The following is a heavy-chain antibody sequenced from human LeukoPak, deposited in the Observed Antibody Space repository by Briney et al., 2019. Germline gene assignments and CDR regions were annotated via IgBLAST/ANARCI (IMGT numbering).Heavy chain of an antibody. CDR3: ARDYWSGYDFTWGSYRLDY. J-gene: IGHJ4*02. D-gene: IGHD3-16*02. CDR2: IKQDGSEK. V-gene: IGHV3-7*01. CDR1: GFTFGSYW. Sequence: PGGSLRLSYAVSGFTFGSYWMSWVRQAPGKGLGWVATIKQDGSEKYYVDSLKGRFTISRDNAKNSLYLQMNSLRADDTAVYFCARDYWSGYDFTWGSYRLDYWGQGTLVTVSS.